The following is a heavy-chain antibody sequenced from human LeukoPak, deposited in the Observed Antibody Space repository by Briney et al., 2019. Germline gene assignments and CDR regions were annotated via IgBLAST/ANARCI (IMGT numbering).Heavy chain of an antibody. V-gene: IGHV1-2*02. CDR1: GYTFTGDY. CDR2: INPNSGGT. D-gene: IGHD3-3*01. Sequence: ASVKVSCRASGYTFTGDYVHWVRQAPGQGLGWRGWINPNSGGTKYAQKFQGRVTMARDTSLSTAYMELRRMRSDDTAVYYCARVGARITIFAVVLEDYMDVWGKGTTVTVSS. CDR3: ARVGARITIFAVVLEDYMDV. J-gene: IGHJ6*03.